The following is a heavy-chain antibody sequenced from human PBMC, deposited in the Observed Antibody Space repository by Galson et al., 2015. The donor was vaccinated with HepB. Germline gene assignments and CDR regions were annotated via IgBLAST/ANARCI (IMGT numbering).Heavy chain of an antibody. V-gene: IGHV1-69*01. D-gene: IGHD3-10*02. Sequence: KASGGTFSSYALSWVRQAPGQGLEWMGGIIPIFGTANYAQKFQGRVTITADESTSTAYMELSSLRSEDTAVYYCARDRAWFATYVRHHFDCWGQGTLVTVSS. CDR2: IIPIFGTA. CDR1: GGTFSSYA. CDR3: ARDRAWFATYVRHHFDC. J-gene: IGHJ4*02.